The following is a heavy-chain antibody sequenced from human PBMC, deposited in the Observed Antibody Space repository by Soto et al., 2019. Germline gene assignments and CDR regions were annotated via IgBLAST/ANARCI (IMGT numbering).Heavy chain of an antibody. Sequence: QVQLQESGPGLVKPSQTLSLTCTVSGDSISRGGYYWNWIRQHPRKGLEWIGYIYHSGSTNYNTSLKSRVTISVDTSKNQLSLKLSNVTAADTAVYYCARDGAGAYGLGWFDPWGQGILVTVSS. V-gene: IGHV4-31*03. CDR2: IYHSGST. D-gene: IGHD2-21*01. J-gene: IGHJ5*02. CDR1: GDSISRGGYY. CDR3: ARDGAGAYGLGWFDP.